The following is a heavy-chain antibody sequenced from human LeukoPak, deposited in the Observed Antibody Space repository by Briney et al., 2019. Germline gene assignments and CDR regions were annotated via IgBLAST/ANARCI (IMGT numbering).Heavy chain of an antibody. Sequence: GGSLRLSCAASGFSFSSYSMNCVRQAPGKGLEWISYISTSSGFISYADSVKGRFTISRDNAKNSLYLQMNSLRAEDTAVYYCARGAFNTSPDYWGQGILVTVSS. J-gene: IGHJ4*02. CDR1: GFSFSSYS. CDR2: ISTSSGFI. CDR3: ARGAFNTSPDY. V-gene: IGHV3-21*05. D-gene: IGHD2-2*01.